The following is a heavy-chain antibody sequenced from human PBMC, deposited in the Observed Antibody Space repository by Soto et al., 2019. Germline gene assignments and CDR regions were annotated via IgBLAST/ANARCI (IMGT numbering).Heavy chain of an antibody. D-gene: IGHD5-12*01. J-gene: IGHJ4*02. Sequence: SETLSLTCTVSGGSISSSSYYWGWIRQPPGKGLEWIGSIYYSGSTYYNPSLKSRVTISVDTSKNQFSLKLSSVTAADTAVYYCARLSGWLQFSPYFDYWGQGTLVTVSS. CDR2: IYYSGST. CDR3: ARLSGWLQFSPYFDY. V-gene: IGHV4-39*01. CDR1: GGSISSSSYY.